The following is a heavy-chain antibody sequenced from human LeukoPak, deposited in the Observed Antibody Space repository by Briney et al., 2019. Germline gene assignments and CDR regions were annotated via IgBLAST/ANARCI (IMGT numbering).Heavy chain of an antibody. CDR2: IWYDGSNK. CDR1: GFTFSNYW. V-gene: IGHV3-33*08. CDR3: ASGDTTGYSGDAFNI. Sequence: GGSLRLSCAASGFTFSNYWMHWVRQAPGKGLEWVAIIWYDGSNKYYADSVKGRFTISRDTSKNTLYLQMDSLRAEDTAVYYCASGDTTGYSGDAFNIWGQGTMVTVSS. D-gene: IGHD3-22*01. J-gene: IGHJ3*02.